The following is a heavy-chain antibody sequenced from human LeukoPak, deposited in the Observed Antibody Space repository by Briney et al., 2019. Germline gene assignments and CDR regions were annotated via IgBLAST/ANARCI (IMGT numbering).Heavy chain of an antibody. D-gene: IGHD5-12*01. CDR3: ARDQLAYSGYDTLFDY. CDR2: ISYDGSNK. V-gene: IGHV3-30*04. Sequence: GRSLRFSCAASGFTFDSYAIHWVRQAPGKGLEWVAVISYDGSNKYYADSVKGRFTISRDNSKNTLYLQLNSLRPEDTAVYYCARDQLAYSGYDTLFDYWGQGSLVTVSS. CDR1: GFTFDSYA. J-gene: IGHJ4*02.